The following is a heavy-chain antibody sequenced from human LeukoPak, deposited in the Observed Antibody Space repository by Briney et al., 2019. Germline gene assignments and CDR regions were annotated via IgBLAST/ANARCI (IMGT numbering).Heavy chain of an antibody. CDR1: GFSFSYYA. Sequence: GRSLRLSCAASGFSFSYYAMHWVRQAPGKGLEWVAVISNNGTNKNYADSVKGRFTISRDSSKNTLYLQMNSLRAEDTAVYHCARSTGDCSGGTCYSDCDCWGQGTLANVSS. J-gene: IGHJ4*02. CDR2: ISNNGTNK. D-gene: IGHD2-15*01. V-gene: IGHV3-30*01. CDR3: ARSTGDCSGGTCYSDCDC.